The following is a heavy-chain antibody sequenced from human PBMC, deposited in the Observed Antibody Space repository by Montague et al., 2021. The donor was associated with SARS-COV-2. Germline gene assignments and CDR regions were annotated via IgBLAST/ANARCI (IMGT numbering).Heavy chain of an antibody. Sequence: SETLSLTCTVSGDSISSYYWSWIRQPAGKGLEWIGCFYTTGSTNYNPSLKSRVTMSVDTSKNQFSLKLSSVTAADTAVYYCARSTFYSSGWWDNWYFDLWGRGTLVTVSS. V-gene: IGHV4-4*07. CDR2: FYTTGST. J-gene: IGHJ2*01. D-gene: IGHD6-19*01. CDR3: ARSTFYSSGWWDNWYFDL. CDR1: GDSISSYY.